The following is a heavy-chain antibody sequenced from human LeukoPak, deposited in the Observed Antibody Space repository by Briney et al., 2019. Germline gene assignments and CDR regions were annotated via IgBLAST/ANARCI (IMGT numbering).Heavy chain of an antibody. J-gene: IGHJ4*02. D-gene: IGHD4-17*01. CDR2: INPSGGST. V-gene: IGHV1-46*01. CDR1: GYTFTSYY. Sequence: ASVKVSCKASGYTFTSYYMHWVRQAPGQELEWMGIINPSGGSTSYAQKFQGRVTMTRDTSTSTVYMELSSLRSEDTAVYYCARDQEGRYYFDYWGQGTLVTVSS. CDR3: ARDQEGRYYFDY.